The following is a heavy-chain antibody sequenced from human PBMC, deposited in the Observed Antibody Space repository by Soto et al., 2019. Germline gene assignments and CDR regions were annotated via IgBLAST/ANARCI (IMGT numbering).Heavy chain of an antibody. CDR3: ARGGSGYTWFNEF. V-gene: IGHV1-69*01. CDR2: IIPVFQTA. Sequence: QEQLVQSGAEVKKPGSSVKVSCKASGGLFSSYPISWLRQVPGQGLEGMGGIIPVFQTAYYTQRFQGSVTVTADDSTNTAYMELSSLRSEDTAIYYCARGGSGYTWFNEFWGQGTLVTVSS. J-gene: IGHJ4*02. CDR1: GGLFSSYP. D-gene: IGHD3-22*01.